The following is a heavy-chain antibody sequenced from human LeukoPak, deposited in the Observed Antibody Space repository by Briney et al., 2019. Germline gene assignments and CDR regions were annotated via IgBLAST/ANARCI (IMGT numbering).Heavy chain of an antibody. Sequence: SETLSLTCAVYGGSFSGYYWSWIRQPPGKGLEWIGEINRSGSTNYNPSLKSRVTISVDTYKNKFSLNLHSVTCADAAVYYCARGAFTYYYDSSGYYPRYYFDYWGQGTLVTVSS. V-gene: IGHV4-34*01. CDR2: INRSGST. J-gene: IGHJ4*02. CDR1: GGSFSGYY. D-gene: IGHD3-22*01. CDR3: ARGAFTYYYDSSGYYPRYYFDY.